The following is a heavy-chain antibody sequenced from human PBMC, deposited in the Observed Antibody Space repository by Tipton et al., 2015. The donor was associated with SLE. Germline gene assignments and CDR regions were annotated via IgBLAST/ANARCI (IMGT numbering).Heavy chain of an antibody. CDR1: GGSISDSY. CDR3: ARRLHRYFDL. Sequence: TLSLTCTVSGGSISDSYWSWIRQPPGKGMEWIGDIYYSGSTNYNPSLKSRVTISVDTSKNQFSLKLSSVTAADTAMYYCARRLHRYFDLWGRGTLVTVSS. V-gene: IGHV4-59*08. D-gene: IGHD3-16*01. J-gene: IGHJ2*01. CDR2: IYYSGST.